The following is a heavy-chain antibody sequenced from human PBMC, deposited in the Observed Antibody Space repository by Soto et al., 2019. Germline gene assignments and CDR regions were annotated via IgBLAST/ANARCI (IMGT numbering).Heavy chain of an antibody. V-gene: IGHV4-59*08. CDR2: IYYSGST. J-gene: IGHJ4*02. CDR1: GGSISSYY. D-gene: IGHD6-13*01. Sequence: SETLSLTCTVSGGSISSYYWSWIRQPPGKGLEWIGYIYYSGSTNYNPSLKSRVTISVDTSKNQFSLKLSSVTAADTAVYYCARQDSSSWPVTAAQFDYWGQGTLVTVSS. CDR3: ARQDSSSWPVTAAQFDY.